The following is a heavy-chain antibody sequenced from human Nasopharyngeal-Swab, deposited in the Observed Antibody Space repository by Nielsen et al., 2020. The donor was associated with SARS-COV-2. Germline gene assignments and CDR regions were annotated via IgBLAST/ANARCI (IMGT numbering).Heavy chain of an antibody. CDR1: GFTFSSYD. V-gene: IGHV3-13*05. CDR3: ARGDGTMVRGVIIRGGMDV. Sequence: GESRKISCAASGFTFSSYDMHWVRQATGKGLEWVSAIGTAGDQYYPGSVMGRFTISRENAKNSLYLQMNSLRAGNTAVYYCARGDGTMVRGVIIRGGMDVWGQGTTVTVSS. D-gene: IGHD3-10*01. J-gene: IGHJ6*02. CDR2: IGTAGDQ.